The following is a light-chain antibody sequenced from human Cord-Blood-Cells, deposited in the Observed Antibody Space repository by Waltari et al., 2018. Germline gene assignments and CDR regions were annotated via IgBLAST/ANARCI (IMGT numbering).Light chain of an antibody. CDR1: SSHIGSNY. V-gene: IGLV1-47*01. Sequence: QSVLTQPPSASGTPGPRVTISCSGSSSHIGSNYVYWYQQLPGTAPQLLIYRNNQRPSGVPDRFSGSKSGTSASLAISGLRSEDEADYYCAAWDDSLSGHYVFGTGTKVTVL. CDR3: AAWDDSLSGHYV. J-gene: IGLJ1*01. CDR2: RNN.